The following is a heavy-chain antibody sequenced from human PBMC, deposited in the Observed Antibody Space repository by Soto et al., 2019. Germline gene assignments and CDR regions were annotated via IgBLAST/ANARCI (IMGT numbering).Heavy chain of an antibody. Sequence: SETLSLTCTVSGGSVSSVSYYWSWIRQPPGKGLEWIGYIYYSGSTEYNPSLKSRVTLLIDTSKNQFSLKLSSVTTADTAVYYCARVVVPAATGRWFDPWGQGTLVTV. CDR1: GGSVSSVSYY. V-gene: IGHV4-61*01. CDR3: ARVVVPAATGRWFDP. D-gene: IGHD2-2*01. J-gene: IGHJ5*02. CDR2: IYYSGST.